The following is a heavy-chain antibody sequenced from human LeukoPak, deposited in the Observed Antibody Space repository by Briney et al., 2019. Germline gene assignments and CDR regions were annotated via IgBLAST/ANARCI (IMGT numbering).Heavy chain of an antibody. CDR3: ATDLGYDSSGYYYSGVY. CDR1: GYTLTELP. D-gene: IGHD3-22*01. CDR2: FDPEDGET. Sequence: ASVKVSCKVSGYTLTELPMHWVRQAPGKGLEWMGGFDPEDGETIYAQKFQGRVTMTEDTSTDTAYMELSSLRSEDTAVYYCATDLGYDSSGYYYSGVYWGQGTLVTVSS. V-gene: IGHV1-24*01. J-gene: IGHJ4*02.